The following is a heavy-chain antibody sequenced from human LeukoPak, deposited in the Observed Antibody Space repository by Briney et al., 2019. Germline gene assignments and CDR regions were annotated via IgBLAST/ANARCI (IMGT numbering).Heavy chain of an antibody. V-gene: IGHV7-4-1*02. J-gene: IGHJ5*02. D-gene: IGHD3-9*01. Sequence: ASVKVSCKASGYTFTKYAMNWVRQAPGQGLEWMGWINTNTGNPTYAQGFTGRFVFSLDTSVSTAYLQISSLKAEDTAVYYCARNFDWLFSNWFDPWGQGTLVTVSS. CDR2: INTNTGNP. CDR1: GYTFTKYA. CDR3: ARNFDWLFSNWFDP.